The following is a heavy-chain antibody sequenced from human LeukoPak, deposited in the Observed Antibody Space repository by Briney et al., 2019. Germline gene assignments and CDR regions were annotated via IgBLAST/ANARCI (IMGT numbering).Heavy chain of an antibody. V-gene: IGHV3-9*01. J-gene: IGHJ4*02. CDR2: IGWNSVSI. D-gene: IGHD6-19*01. CDR3: AKGEKKWLARQPDY. Sequence: GGSLRLSCAGSGFTFDDYAMHWVRQAPGKGLEWVSGIGWNSVSIGYADSVRGRFTISRDNAKNSLYLQMNSLRAEDTALYYCAKGEKKWLARQPDYWGQGTLVTVSS. CDR1: GFTFDDYA.